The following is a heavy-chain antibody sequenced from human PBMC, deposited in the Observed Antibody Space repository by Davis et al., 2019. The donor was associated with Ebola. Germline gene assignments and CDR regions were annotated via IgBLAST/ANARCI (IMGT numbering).Heavy chain of an antibody. CDR3: ARDLNWFDS. V-gene: IGHV6-1*01. J-gene: IGHJ5*01. CDR1: GDTVSSDSAA. CDR2: TYYRSKWYT. Sequence: SCAISGDTVSSDSAAWNWIRQSPSRGLEWLGKTYYRSKWYTDYALSVRSRIVINPDTSKNQFSLQLNSVTPDDTAVYYCARDLNWFDSWGQGTLVTVSS.